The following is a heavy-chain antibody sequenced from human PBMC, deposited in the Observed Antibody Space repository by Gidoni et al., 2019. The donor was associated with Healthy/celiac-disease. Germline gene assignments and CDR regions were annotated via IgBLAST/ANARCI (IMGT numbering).Heavy chain of an antibody. V-gene: IGHV3-9*01. CDR1: GFIFDDYA. J-gene: IGHJ4*02. CDR2: ISWNSGYI. CDR3: AKGAHYDILTGLVH. D-gene: IGHD3-9*01. Sequence: EVQLVESGGGLVQPGRSLRLSCAASGFIFDDYAMHWVRQAPGKGLEWASGISWNSGYIDYADSVKGRFTISRDNAKNSLYLQMNSLRAEDTALYYCAKGAHYDILTGLVHWGQGILVTVSS.